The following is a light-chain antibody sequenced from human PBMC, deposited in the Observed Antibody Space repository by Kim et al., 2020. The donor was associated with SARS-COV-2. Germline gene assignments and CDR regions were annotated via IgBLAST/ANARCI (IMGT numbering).Light chain of an antibody. J-gene: IGLJ2*01. Sequence: SVSPRQTACITCSGDELGDKYVCWYQQKPGRSPVLVIYEENKRPSGIPERFSGSNSGNTATLTISGTQAMDEADYYCQAWDSRTVVFGGGTQLTVL. V-gene: IGLV3-1*01. CDR2: EEN. CDR3: QAWDSRTVV. CDR1: ELGDKY.